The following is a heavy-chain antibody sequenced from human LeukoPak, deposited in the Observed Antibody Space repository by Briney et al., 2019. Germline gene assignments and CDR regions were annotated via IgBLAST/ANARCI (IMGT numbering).Heavy chain of an antibody. J-gene: IGHJ4*02. Sequence: SETLSLTCTVSDGSISSGGYYWSWIRQHPGTGLEWIGYIYYSGSTYYNPSLKSRVTISVDTSKNQFSLKLSSVTAADTAVYYCARDGCSGGSCYIDYWGQGTLVTVSS. CDR3: ARDGCSGGSCYIDY. V-gene: IGHV4-31*03. D-gene: IGHD2-15*01. CDR2: IYYSGST. CDR1: DGSISSGGYY.